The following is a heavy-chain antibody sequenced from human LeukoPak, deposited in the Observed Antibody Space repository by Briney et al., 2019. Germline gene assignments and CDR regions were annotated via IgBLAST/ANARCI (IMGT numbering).Heavy chain of an antibody. D-gene: IGHD5-12*01. J-gene: IGHJ4*02. V-gene: IGHV3-30*03. CDR2: ISYDGKNE. Sequence: SGGSLRLSCAASGFTFRTYGIHWVRQAPGKGLEWVAVISYDGKNEYCADSVKGRFTISRDNSKNTLFLQVNSLRGEDTAVYYCARDRTRSAYEFDYWGQGTLVTVSS. CDR1: GFTFRTYG. CDR3: ARDRTRSAYEFDY.